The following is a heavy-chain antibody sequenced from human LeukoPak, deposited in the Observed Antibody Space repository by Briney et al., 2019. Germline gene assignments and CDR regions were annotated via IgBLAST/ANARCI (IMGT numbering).Heavy chain of an antibody. Sequence: SETLSLTCTVSGGSISSSSYYWGWIRQPPGTGLEWIGSIYYSGSTYYNPSLKSRVTISVDTSKNQFSLKLSSVTAADTAVYYCARHSTSYYDFWSGYYDAFDIWGQGTMVTVSS. CDR3: ARHSTSYYDFWSGYYDAFDI. V-gene: IGHV4-39*01. D-gene: IGHD3-3*01. J-gene: IGHJ3*02. CDR2: IYYSGST. CDR1: GGSISSSSYY.